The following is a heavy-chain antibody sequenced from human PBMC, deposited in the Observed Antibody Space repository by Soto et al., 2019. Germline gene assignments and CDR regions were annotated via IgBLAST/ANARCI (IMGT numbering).Heavy chain of an antibody. CDR1: GGSISSGGYY. CDR2: IYYSGST. V-gene: IGHV4-31*03. CDR3: ARGILLFGAGTYTFYYYGMDV. Sequence: PSETLSLTCTVSGGSISSGGYYWSWIRQHPGKGLEWIGYIYYSGSTYYNQSLKSRVTISVDTSKNQFSLKLSSVTAADTAVYYCARGILLFGAGTYTFYYYGMDVWGQGTTVTVSS. J-gene: IGHJ6*02. D-gene: IGHD3-10*01.